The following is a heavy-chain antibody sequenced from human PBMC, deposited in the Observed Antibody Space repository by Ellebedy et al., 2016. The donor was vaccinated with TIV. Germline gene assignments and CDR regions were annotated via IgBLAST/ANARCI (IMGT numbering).Heavy chain of an antibody. J-gene: IGHJ6*02. V-gene: IGHV3-33*01. CDR2: IWSDGSEK. Sequence: GESLKISCAASGFTFSDFHMHWVRQAPGGGLQWVALIWSDGSEKYFADSVRGRFTVSRDNAKNSLYLQMNSLRAEDTAVYYCARKILFYYGMDVWGQGTTVTVSS. CDR3: ARKILFYYGMDV. CDR1: GFTFSDFH.